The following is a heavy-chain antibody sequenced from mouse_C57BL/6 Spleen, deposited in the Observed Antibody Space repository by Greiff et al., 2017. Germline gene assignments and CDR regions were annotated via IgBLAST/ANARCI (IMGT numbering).Heavy chain of an antibody. CDR2: IYPGDGDT. CDR1: GYAFSSSW. V-gene: IGHV1-82*01. Sequence: QVQLQQSGPELVKPGASVKISCKASGYAFSSSWMNWVKQRPGKGLEWIGRIYPGDGDTNYNGKFKGKATLTADKSSSTAYMQLSSLTSEDSAVYFCARSAQVFDYWGQGTTLTVSS. CDR3: ARSAQVFDY. D-gene: IGHD3-2*02. J-gene: IGHJ2*01.